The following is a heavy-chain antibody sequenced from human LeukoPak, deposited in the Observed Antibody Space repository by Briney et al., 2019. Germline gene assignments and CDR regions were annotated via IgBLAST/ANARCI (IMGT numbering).Heavy chain of an antibody. D-gene: IGHD5-12*01. CDR3: AKDGAWLRFDD. V-gene: IGHV3-23*01. J-gene: IGHJ4*02. CDR1: GFTFSTYA. CDR2: ISGSDDGT. Sequence: QSGGSLRLSCAASGFTFSTYAMSWVRQIPGKGLEWVSAISGSDDGTYYADSVKGRFTISRDNSRNTLYLQMNTLRAEDTAVYYCAKDGAWLRFDDWGQGILVTVSS.